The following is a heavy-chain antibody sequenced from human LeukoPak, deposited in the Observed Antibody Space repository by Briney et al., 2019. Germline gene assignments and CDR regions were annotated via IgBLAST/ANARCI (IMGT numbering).Heavy chain of an antibody. Sequence: SETLSLTCAVYGGSFSPYYWSWIRQPPGKGLEWVGEINHSGSTNYNPSLKSRVTISVDTSKNQFSLRLSSVTAADTAVYYCARGGFYCGGDCYVDYWGQGTLVTVSS. V-gene: IGHV4-34*01. J-gene: IGHJ4*02. D-gene: IGHD2-21*02. CDR1: GGSFSPYY. CDR3: ARGGFYCGGDCYVDY. CDR2: INHSGST.